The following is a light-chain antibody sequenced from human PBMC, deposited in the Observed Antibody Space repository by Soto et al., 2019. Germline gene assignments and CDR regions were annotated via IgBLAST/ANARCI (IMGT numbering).Light chain of an antibody. CDR3: QQYNNWPYT. J-gene: IGKJ2*01. CDR2: GAS. V-gene: IGKV3-15*01. CDR1: QSVSSN. Sequence: EIVMTQSPATLSVSPGERATLSCRASQSVSSNLAWYQQKPGQAPRLLIYGASTRATGIPARFSGSRSGTEFHLTISRLQSEDFAVYYCQQYNNWPYTFGQGTKLEIK.